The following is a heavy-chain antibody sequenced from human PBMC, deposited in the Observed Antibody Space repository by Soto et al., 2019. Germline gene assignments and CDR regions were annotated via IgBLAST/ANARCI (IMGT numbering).Heavy chain of an antibody. CDR3: ARIPSMYSSGWPRYYYSGMDV. Sequence: SGPTLVNPTQTLTLTCTFSGFSLSSSGVGVGWIRQPPGKALEWLAFIYWGDDKRYSPSLKSRLTITKDTSKNQVVLTMTNMDPVDTATYYCARIPSMYSSGWPRYYYSGMDVWGQGTTVTVSS. J-gene: IGHJ6*02. V-gene: IGHV2-5*02. D-gene: IGHD6-19*01. CDR1: GFSLSSSGVG. CDR2: IYWGDDK.